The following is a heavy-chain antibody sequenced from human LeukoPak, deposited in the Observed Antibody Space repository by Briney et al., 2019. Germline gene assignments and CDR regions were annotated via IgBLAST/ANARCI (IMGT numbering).Heavy chain of an antibody. CDR1: GFTFSIYR. CDR2: ISSGSSYI. Sequence: GGSLRLSCAASGFTFSIYRMDWVSQAPGKGLEWVSSISSGSSYIYYADSVKGRFTISRDNAKNSLYLQMNSLRAEDTAVYYCARAPDGSEAYFDYWGQGTLVTVSS. D-gene: IGHD5-24*01. J-gene: IGHJ4*02. CDR3: ARAPDGSEAYFDY. V-gene: IGHV3-21*01.